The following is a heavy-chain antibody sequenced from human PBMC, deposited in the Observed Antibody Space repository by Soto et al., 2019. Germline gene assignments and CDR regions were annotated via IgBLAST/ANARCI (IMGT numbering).Heavy chain of an antibody. Sequence: QLQLVQSGAEVKEPGASVKVSCKASGYTFTSLDINWVRQATGQGLEWMGWMNPNDGITGYAQKFQGRVTMNRYTSISTAYVELSSLRSEDTAVYYCARGVNAGVDYWGQGTLVTVSS. CDR2: MNPNDGIT. J-gene: IGHJ4*02. D-gene: IGHD1-26*01. CDR1: GYTFTSLD. CDR3: ARGVNAGVDY. V-gene: IGHV1-8*01.